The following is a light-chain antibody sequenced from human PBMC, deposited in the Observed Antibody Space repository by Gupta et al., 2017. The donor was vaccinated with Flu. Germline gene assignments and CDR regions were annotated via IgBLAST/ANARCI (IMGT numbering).Light chain of an antibody. Sequence: DIQMTQSPSTLPASVGDRVTITCRASQSISSWLAWYQQKPGKAPKLLIYKASSLASGVPSRFSGSGSGTEFTLTISSLQPDDFATYYCQQYNSYSYTFGQGTKLEIK. J-gene: IGKJ2*01. V-gene: IGKV1-5*03. CDR3: QQYNSYSYT. CDR2: KAS. CDR1: QSISSW.